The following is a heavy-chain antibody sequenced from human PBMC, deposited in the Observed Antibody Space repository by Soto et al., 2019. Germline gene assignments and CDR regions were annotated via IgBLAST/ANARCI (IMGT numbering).Heavy chain of an antibody. V-gene: IGHV3-48*02. D-gene: IGHD3-22*01. J-gene: IGHJ5*02. CDR2: ISSSSSTI. CDR3: ARDQLDSSGYDHWFDP. Sequence: GGSLRLSCAASGFTFSSYSMNWVRQAPGKGLEWVSYISSSSSTIYYADSVKGRFTISRDNAKNSLYLQMNSLRDEDTAVYYCARDQLDSSGYDHWFDPWGQGTLVTVSS. CDR1: GFTFSSYS.